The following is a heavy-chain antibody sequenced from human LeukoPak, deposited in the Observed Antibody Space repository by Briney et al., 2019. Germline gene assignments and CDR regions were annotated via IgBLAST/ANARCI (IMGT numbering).Heavy chain of an antibody. J-gene: IGHJ4*02. V-gene: IGHV4-39*07. D-gene: IGHD4-17*01. Sequence: PSETLSLTCTVSGGSFSSSSHYWGWVRQPPGKGLEWIGSMYYSGSTYYNPSLKSRVTISVDTSKNQFSLKLRSVTAADTAVYYCARDRLYDDYGIDYWGQGTLVTVSS. CDR3: ARDRLYDDYGIDY. CDR1: GGSFSSSSHY. CDR2: MYYSGST.